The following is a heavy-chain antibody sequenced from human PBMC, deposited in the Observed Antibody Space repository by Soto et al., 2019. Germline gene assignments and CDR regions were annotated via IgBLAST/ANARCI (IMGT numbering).Heavy chain of an antibody. J-gene: IGHJ4*02. CDR2: IWHDGINK. D-gene: IGHD3-3*02. CDR1: GFGFSSFG. CDR3: AREGRAFFDY. V-gene: IGHV3-33*01. Sequence: QVQLVESGGGVVQPGRSLRLSCAASGFGFSSFGMHWVRQAPGKGLGWVAMIWHDGINKYYVDSVKGRFTISRDNSESTLYRQMNSLRAEDTAVYYCAREGRAFFDYWGQGTLVTVSS.